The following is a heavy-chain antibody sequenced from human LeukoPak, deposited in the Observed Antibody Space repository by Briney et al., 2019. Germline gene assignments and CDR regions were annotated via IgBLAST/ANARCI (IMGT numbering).Heavy chain of an antibody. CDR2: IYTSGST. V-gene: IGHV4-4*07. J-gene: IGHJ4*02. CDR1: GGSISSYY. CDR3: ARDITMVRGVIITD. D-gene: IGHD3-10*01. Sequence: SETLFLTCTVSGGSISSYYWSWIRQPAGKGLEWIGRIYTSGSTNYNPSLKSRVTMSVDTSKNQFSLKLSSVTAADTAVYYCARDITMVRGVIITDWGQGTLVTVSS.